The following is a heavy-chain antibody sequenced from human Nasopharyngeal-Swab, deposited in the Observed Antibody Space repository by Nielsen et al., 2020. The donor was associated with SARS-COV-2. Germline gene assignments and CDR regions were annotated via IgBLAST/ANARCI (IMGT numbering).Heavy chain of an antibody. CDR1: GGSISSYY. V-gene: IGHV4-59*08. CDR3: ARHGDYYDSSGYLYYFDY. D-gene: IGHD3-22*01. J-gene: IGHJ4*02. CDR2: IYYSGST. Sequence: SETLSLTCTVSGGSISSYYWSWIRQPPGKGLDWIGYIYYSGSTNYNPSLKSRVTISVDTSKNQFSLKLSSVTAADTAVYYCARHGDYYDSSGYLYYFDYWGQGTLVTVSS.